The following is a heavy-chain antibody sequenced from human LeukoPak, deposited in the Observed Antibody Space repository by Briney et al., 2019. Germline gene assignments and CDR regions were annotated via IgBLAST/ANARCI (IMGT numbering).Heavy chain of an antibody. D-gene: IGHD2-2*01. CDR2: INHSGST. J-gene: IGHJ4*02. Sequence: SETLSLTCAVYGGSFSGYYWSWIRQPPGKGLEWIGEINHSGSTNYNPSLKSRVTISVDTSKNQFSLKLSSVTAADTAVYYCARLDCSSTSCYDYWGQGTLVTVSS. CDR3: ARLDCSSTSCYDY. CDR1: GGSFSGYY. V-gene: IGHV4-34*01.